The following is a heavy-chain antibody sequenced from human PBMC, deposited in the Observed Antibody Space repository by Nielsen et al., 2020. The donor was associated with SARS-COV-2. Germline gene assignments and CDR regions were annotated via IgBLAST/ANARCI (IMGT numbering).Heavy chain of an antibody. J-gene: IGHJ6*02. CDR2: ISGSGGST. V-gene: IGHV3-23*01. Sequence: GGSLRLSCAASGFTFSSYAMSWVRQAPGKGLEWVSAISGSGGSTYYADSVKGRFTISRDNSKNTLYLQMNSLRAEDTAVYYCAKEETTVTRYYYYYYGMDVWGQGTTVTVSS. CDR3: AKEETTVTRYYYYYYGMDV. D-gene: IGHD4-17*01. CDR1: GFTFSSYA.